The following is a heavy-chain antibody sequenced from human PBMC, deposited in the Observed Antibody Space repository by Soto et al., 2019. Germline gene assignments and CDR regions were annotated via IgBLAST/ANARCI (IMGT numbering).Heavy chain of an antibody. CDR3: TSLSVAVYYFAFDI. J-gene: IGHJ3*02. CDR2: ISHDGSST. D-gene: IGHD3-16*01. V-gene: IGHV3-74*01. CDR1: GFPFSDLW. Sequence: EVQLVESGGGLIQPGGSLRLSCTASGFPFSDLWMHWVRQAPGKGLEWVSRISHDGSSTSHADSVRGRFSISRDNAKNTVYLQMNRLRAEDTAVYYCTSLSVAVYYFAFDIWGQGTLVTVS.